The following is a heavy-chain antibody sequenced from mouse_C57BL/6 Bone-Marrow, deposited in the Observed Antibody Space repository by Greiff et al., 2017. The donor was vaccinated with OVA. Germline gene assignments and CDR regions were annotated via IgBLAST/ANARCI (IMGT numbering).Heavy chain of an antibody. CDR2: IYPGSGST. D-gene: IGHD2-4*01. V-gene: IGHV1-55*01. CDR1: GYTFTSYW. CDR3: ARTYYDYDEKDY. J-gene: IGHJ2*01. Sequence: QVQLKQPGAELVKPGASVKMSCKASGYTFTSYWITWVKQRPGQGLEWIGDIYPGSGSTNYNEKFKSKATLTVDTSSSTAYMQLSSLTSEDSAVYYCARTYYDYDEKDYWSQGTTLTVSS.